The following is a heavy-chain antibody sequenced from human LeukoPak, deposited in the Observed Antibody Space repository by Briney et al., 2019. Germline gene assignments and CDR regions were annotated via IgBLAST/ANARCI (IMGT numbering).Heavy chain of an antibody. CDR1: GGSISSSSYY. CDR2: IYYSRST. V-gene: IGHV4-39*01. Sequence: SETLSLTCSVSGGSISSSSYYWGWIRQPPGKGLEWIGGIYYSRSTYYNPSLKSRVTISVDTSKNQFSLKLSSVTAADTAVYYCAGHADSGFGELAFDYWGQGTLVTVSS. CDR3: AGHADSGFGELAFDY. D-gene: IGHD3-10*01. J-gene: IGHJ4*02.